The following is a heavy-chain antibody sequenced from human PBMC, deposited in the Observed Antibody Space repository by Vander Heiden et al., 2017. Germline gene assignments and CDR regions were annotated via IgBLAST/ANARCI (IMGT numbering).Heavy chain of an antibody. D-gene: IGHD5-12*01. CDR3: ASGSYYGMDV. CDR1: VFPFRRFV. Sequence: LLESWGDIVQPGRSLRLSCAAPVFPFRRFVMNWVRQAPGKGLEWVLSVSADGGTTYYADSVKGRFTISRDNSKNRLYLDVNSLGAEDTAVYFAASGSYYGMDVWGRGTTVSVSS. J-gene: IGHJ6*01. V-gene: IGHV3-23*01. CDR2: VSADGGTT.